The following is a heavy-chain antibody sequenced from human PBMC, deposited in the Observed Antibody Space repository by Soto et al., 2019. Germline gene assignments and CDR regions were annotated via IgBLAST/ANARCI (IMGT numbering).Heavy chain of an antibody. Sequence: PGGSLRLSCAASRFSFSDYRMSWIRQAPGKGLEWLADISSSGSNINSADSVKGRFTISRDNSKNSVYLQMNSLRAEDTAVYYCVRAAGLSWFDPWGQGTLVTVAS. CDR2: ISSSGSNI. D-gene: IGHD6-13*01. CDR3: VRAAGLSWFDP. CDR1: RFSFSDYR. V-gene: IGHV3-11*01. J-gene: IGHJ5*02.